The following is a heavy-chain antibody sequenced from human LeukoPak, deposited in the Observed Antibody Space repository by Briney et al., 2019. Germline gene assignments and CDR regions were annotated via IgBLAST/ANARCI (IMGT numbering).Heavy chain of an antibody. CDR2: ISRYNGDT. D-gene: IGHD6-19*01. J-gene: IGHJ4*02. CDR3: ARGYIAPYSSGWYPDY. V-gene: IGHV1-18*04. Sequence: ATVKVSCKASGYSFTSYAISWLRQAPGQGLEWMGWISRYNGDTKYAQKVQGRVTMTTDTSTSTAYMDLRNLRSDDTAVYYCARGYIAPYSSGWYPDYWGQGTLVTVSS. CDR1: GYSFTSYA.